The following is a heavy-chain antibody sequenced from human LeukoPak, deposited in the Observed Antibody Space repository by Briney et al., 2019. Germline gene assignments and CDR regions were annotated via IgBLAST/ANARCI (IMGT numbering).Heavy chain of an antibody. CDR3: ARDPGAASSSQYNWFDP. D-gene: IGHD6-6*01. J-gene: IGHJ5*02. V-gene: IGHV4-61*02. CDR2: IYTSGST. Sequence: SETLSLTCTVSGGSISSTNYYWGWIRQPAGKGLEWIGRIYTSGSTNYNPSLKSRVTMSVDTSKNQFSLKLSSVTAADTAVYYCARDPGAASSSQYNWFDPWGQGTLVTVSS. CDR1: GGSISSTNYY.